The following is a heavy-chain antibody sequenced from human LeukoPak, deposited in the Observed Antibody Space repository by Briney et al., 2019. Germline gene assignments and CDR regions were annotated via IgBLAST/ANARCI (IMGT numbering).Heavy chain of an antibody. D-gene: IGHD3-16*02. CDR2: IIPIFGTA. CDR1: GGTFSSYA. CDR3: AKSRELSLYYFDY. Sequence: SVKLSCKASGGTFSSYAISWVRQAPGQGLEWMGGIIPIFGTANYAQKFQGRVTITADKSTSTAYMELSSLRSEDTAVYYCAKSRELSLYYFDYWGQGTLVTVSS. J-gene: IGHJ4*02. V-gene: IGHV1-69*06.